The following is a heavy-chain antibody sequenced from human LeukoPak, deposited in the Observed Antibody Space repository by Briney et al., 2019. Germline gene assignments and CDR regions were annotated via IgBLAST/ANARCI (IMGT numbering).Heavy chain of an antibody. J-gene: IGHJ4*02. D-gene: IGHD6-19*01. CDR2: IYYTGST. Sequence: SSETLSLTCTVSGGSITSSSYYWGWIRQPPGKGPEWIGSIYYTGSTNYNPSLKSRVTISLDTSKNQFSLKLSSVTAADTAVYYCARGPGYSSGWYGGFDYWGQGTLVTVSS. CDR3: ARGPGYSSGWYGGFDY. V-gene: IGHV4-39*07. CDR1: GGSITSSSYY.